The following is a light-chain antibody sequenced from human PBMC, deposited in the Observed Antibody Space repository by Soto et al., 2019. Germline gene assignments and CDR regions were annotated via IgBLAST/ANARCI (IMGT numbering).Light chain of an antibody. CDR2: RDS. J-gene: IGLJ2*01. V-gene: IGLV3-9*01. CDR1: NIGSKN. Sequence: SYELTQPLSVSVALGQTARITCGGNNIGSKNVHWYQQKPGQAPVLVIYRDSNRPSGIPERFSGSNSGNTATLTISRAQAGDEADYCCQVWDSSTLVFGGGTKLTVL. CDR3: QVWDSSTLV.